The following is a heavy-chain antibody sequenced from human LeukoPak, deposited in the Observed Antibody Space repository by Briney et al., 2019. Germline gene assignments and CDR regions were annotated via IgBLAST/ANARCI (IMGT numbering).Heavy chain of an antibody. CDR2: INSDGSST. J-gene: IGHJ3*02. V-gene: IGHV3-74*01. Sequence: GWSLGLSCAASGFTFSSYWVHWVRQAPGKGLVWVSPINSDGSSTSYADSVKGRFTISRDNAKNTLSLRMNSLRAEDTAVYYCARVGGSNAFDIWGQGTMVIVSS. CDR1: GFTFSSYW. D-gene: IGHD1-26*01. CDR3: ARVGGSNAFDI.